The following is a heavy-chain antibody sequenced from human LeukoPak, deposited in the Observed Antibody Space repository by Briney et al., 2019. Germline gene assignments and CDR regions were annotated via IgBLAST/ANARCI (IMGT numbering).Heavy chain of an antibody. CDR1: GFTFSSYW. V-gene: IGHV3-7*01. CDR2: IRQDGSEK. J-gene: IGHJ4*02. Sequence: TGGSLRLSCAASGFTFSSYWMIWVRQAPGKGLEWVANIRQDGSEKYYVASVRGRFTISRDNAKNSLCLQMNSLRREDTAVYYCARLADYDSSGYFDYWDQGTLVTVSS. D-gene: IGHD3-22*01. CDR3: ARLADYDSSGYFDY.